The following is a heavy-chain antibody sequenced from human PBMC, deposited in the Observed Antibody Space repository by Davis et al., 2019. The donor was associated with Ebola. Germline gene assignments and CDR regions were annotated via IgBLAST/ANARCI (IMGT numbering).Heavy chain of an antibody. D-gene: IGHD6-6*01. CDR2: INPNSGGT. Sequence: ASVKVSCKASGYTFTGYYMHWVRQAPGQGLEWMGWINPNSGGTNYAQKFQGRVTMTRDTSISTAYMELSRLRSDDTAVYYCAREYSSSTIFYGMDVWGQGTTVTVSS. CDR3: AREYSSSTIFYGMDV. V-gene: IGHV1-2*02. CDR1: GYTFTGYY. J-gene: IGHJ6*02.